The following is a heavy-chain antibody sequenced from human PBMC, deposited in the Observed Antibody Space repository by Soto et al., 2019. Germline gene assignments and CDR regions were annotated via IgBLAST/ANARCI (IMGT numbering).Heavy chain of an antibody. CDR2: INHSGST. D-gene: IGHD5-12*01. CDR1: GGSFSGYY. J-gene: IGHJ6*03. Sequence: SETLSLTCAVYGGSFSGYYWSWIRQPPGKGLEWIGEINHSGSTNYNPSLKSRVTISVDTSKNQFSLKLSSVTAADTAVYYCARLVATGLYYYYYYMDVWGKGTTVTVSS. CDR3: ARLVATGLYYYYYYMDV. V-gene: IGHV4-34*01.